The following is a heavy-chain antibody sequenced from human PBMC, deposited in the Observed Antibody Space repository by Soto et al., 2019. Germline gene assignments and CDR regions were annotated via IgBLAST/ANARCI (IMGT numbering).Heavy chain of an antibody. CDR2: ISHDGSNK. V-gene: IGHV3-30*18. J-gene: IGHJ5*02. CDR3: AKDLISCQTTVTSWFDP. Sequence: QVQLVESGGGVVQPGRSLRLSCAASGFTFSSYGMHWVRQAPGKGLEWVAVISHDGSNKYYADSVKGRFTISRDNSKNTLYLQMNGLRAEDTAVYYCAKDLISCQTTVTSWFDPWGQGTLVTVSS. D-gene: IGHD4-4*01. CDR1: GFTFSSYG.